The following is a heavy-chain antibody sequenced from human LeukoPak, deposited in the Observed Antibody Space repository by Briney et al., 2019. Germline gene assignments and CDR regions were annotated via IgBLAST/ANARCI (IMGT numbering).Heavy chain of an antibody. V-gene: IGHV3-48*03. CDR3: ARGGSVGGSFDSSGYYPDY. Sequence: TGGSLRLSCAASGFTFSSYEMNWVRQAPGKGLEWVSYISSSGSYIYYADSVKGRFTISRDNAKNSLYLQMNSLRAEDTAVYYCARGGSVGGSFDSSGYYPDYWGQGTLVTVSS. J-gene: IGHJ4*02. D-gene: IGHD3-22*01. CDR1: GFTFSSYE. CDR2: ISSSGSYI.